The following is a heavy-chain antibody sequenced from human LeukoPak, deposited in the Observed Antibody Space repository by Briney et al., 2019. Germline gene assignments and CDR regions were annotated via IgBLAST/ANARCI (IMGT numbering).Heavy chain of an antibody. J-gene: IGHJ4*02. CDR3: ASGNPDTDY. CDR1: GFSFSDAW. V-gene: IGHV3-48*02. Sequence: PGGSLRLSCAGSGFSFSDAWLNWVRQAPGKGLEWVSYISSSSRSIYYADSVKGRFTISRDNAKNSLYLQMNSLRDEDTAVYYCASGNPDTDYWGQGTLVTVSS. CDR2: ISSSSRSI. D-gene: IGHD1-1*01.